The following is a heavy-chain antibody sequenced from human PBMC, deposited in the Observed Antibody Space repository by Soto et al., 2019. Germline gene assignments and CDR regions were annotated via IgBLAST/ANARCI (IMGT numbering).Heavy chain of an antibody. CDR1: GLTFSNYQ. J-gene: IGHJ4*02. V-gene: IGHV3-23*01. Sequence: GGSLTLFSEAAGLTFSNYQMSSVRQAPGKGLEWVSNYSASGGRTYYEDSVKGRFTISRDNSKNTRYLPMNSLRDEDTAVYYCAREFSSLGNFEYWGQGSLVTVSS. D-gene: IGHD6-6*01. CDR2: YSASGGRT. CDR3: AREFSSLGNFEY.